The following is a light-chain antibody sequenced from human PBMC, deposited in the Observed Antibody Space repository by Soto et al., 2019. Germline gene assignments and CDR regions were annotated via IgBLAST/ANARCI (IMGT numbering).Light chain of an antibody. CDR1: QSVSSSY. CDR2: GAS. CDR3: QQYNNWPPYT. V-gene: IGKV3-15*01. Sequence: EIVLTQSPGTLSLSPGERGTLSCRASQSVSSSYLAWYQQKPGQAPRLLIYGASTRATGIPARFSGSGSETDFTLTISSLQSEDFAVYYCQQYNNWPPYTFGQGTKVDIK. J-gene: IGKJ2*01.